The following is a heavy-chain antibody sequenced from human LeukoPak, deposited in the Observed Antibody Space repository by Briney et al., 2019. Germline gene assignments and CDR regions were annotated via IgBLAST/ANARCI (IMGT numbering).Heavy chain of an antibody. D-gene: IGHD2-15*01. CDR2: INPNSGGT. Sequence: APVKVSCKASGYTFTGYYMHWVRQAPGQGLEWMGRINPNSGGTNYAQKFQGRVTMTRDTSISTAYMELSRLRSDDTAVYYCASPLGYCSGGSCGYWGQGTLVTVSS. CDR1: GYTFTGYY. V-gene: IGHV1-2*06. CDR3: ASPLGYCSGGSCGY. J-gene: IGHJ4*02.